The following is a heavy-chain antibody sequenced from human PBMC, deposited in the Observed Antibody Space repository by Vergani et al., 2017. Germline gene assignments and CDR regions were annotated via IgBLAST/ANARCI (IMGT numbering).Heavy chain of an antibody. D-gene: IGHD5-12*01. CDR1: GFTFSSYG. CDR3: ARGRIVATMESAFDI. CDR2: IRYDGSNK. J-gene: IGHJ3*02. Sequence: QVQLVESGGGVVQPGGSLRLSCAASGFTFSSYGMHWVRQAPGKGLEWVAFIRYDGSNKYYADSVKGRFTISRDNSKNTLYLQMNSLRAEDTAVYYCARGRIVATMESAFDIWGQGTMVTVSS. V-gene: IGHV3-30*02.